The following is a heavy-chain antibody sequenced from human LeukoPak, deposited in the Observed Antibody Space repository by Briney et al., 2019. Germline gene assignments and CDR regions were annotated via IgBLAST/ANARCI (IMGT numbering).Heavy chain of an antibody. CDR3: ARGPYYYGGSAFDI. J-gene: IGHJ3*02. CDR2: IYSSGST. Sequence: PSETLSLTCIVSGGSISSGSYYWSWIRQPAGKGLEWIGRIYSSGSTNYNPSLKSRVTISVHTSRNQFSLKLSSVTAADTAVYYCARGPYYYGGSAFDIWGQGTMVTVSS. CDR1: GGSISSGSYY. V-gene: IGHV4-61*02. D-gene: IGHD3-10*01.